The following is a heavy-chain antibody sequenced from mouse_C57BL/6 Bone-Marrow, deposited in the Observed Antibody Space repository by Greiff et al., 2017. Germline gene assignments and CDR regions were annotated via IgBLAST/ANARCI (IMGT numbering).Heavy chain of an antibody. CDR3: ARERGSRCAMDY. D-gene: IGHD1-1*01. CDR1: GFTFSSYA. Sequence: EVKVVESGGGLVKPGGSLKLSCAASGFTFSSYAMSWVRQTPEKRLEWVATISDGGSYTYYPDNVKGRFTISRDNAKNNLYLQMSHLKSEDTAMYYCARERGSRCAMDYWGQGTSVTVSS. J-gene: IGHJ4*01. CDR2: ISDGGSYT. V-gene: IGHV5-4*01.